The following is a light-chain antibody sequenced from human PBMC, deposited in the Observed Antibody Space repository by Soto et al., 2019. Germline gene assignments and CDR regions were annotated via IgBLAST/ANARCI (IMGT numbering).Light chain of an antibody. V-gene: IGKV3-20*01. CDR3: QQYGDSPYT. CDR2: AVA. Sequence: EIVLTQSPATLSLSPGERASLSCRASQSVSNNYLAWYQQKPGQAPRLLIYAVASRAAGTPDSFSGSGPGTDFTLTISRVEPEDFALYYCQQYGDSPYTFGQGTKVDIK. J-gene: IGKJ2*01. CDR1: QSVSNNY.